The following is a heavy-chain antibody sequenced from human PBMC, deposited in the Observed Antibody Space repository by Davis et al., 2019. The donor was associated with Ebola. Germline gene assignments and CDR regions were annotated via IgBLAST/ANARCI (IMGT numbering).Heavy chain of an antibody. Sequence: GESLKISCAASGFTFSSYGMHWVRQAPGKGLVWVSRINSDGSSTSYADSVKGRFTISRDNAKNTLYLQMNSLRAEDTAVYYCAVGATTAYWGQGTLVTVSS. J-gene: IGHJ4*02. CDR2: INSDGSST. D-gene: IGHD1-26*01. CDR3: AVGATTAY. V-gene: IGHV3-74*01. CDR1: GFTFSSYG.